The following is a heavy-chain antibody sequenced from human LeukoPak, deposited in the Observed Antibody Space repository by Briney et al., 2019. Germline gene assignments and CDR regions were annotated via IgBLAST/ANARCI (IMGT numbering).Heavy chain of an antibody. CDR1: GFTFSSYT. Sequence: GGSLRLSCAAFGFTFSSYTMNWVRQAPGKGLELVSSISSSGSYIYYADSLKGRFTISRDNAKNSLYLQMNSLRAEDTAVYYCARPGYSGYIIGYYFDYWGQGTLVTVSS. V-gene: IGHV3-21*06. D-gene: IGHD5-12*01. CDR2: ISSSGSYI. CDR3: ARPGYSGYIIGYYFDY. J-gene: IGHJ4*02.